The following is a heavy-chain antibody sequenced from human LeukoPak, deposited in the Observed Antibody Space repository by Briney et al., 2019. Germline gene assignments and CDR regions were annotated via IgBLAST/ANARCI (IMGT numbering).Heavy chain of an antibody. Sequence: GRSLRLSCAASGFTFSSYWMSWVRQAPGEGLEWVANIKQDGTEKCYMDSVKGRFSISRDNAKNSLYLQMNALRAEDTAVYYCARDVRPDYWGQGTLVTVST. V-gene: IGHV3-7*04. CDR2: IKQDGTEK. CDR3: ARDVRPDY. CDR1: GFTFSSYW. J-gene: IGHJ4*02. D-gene: IGHD6-6*01.